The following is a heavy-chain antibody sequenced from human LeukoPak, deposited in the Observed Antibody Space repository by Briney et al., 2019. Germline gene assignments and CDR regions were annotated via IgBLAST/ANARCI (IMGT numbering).Heavy chain of an antibody. Sequence: GASVKVSCKTSGYTFTGYYMHWVRQAPGQGLEWMGWINPNSGGTNYAQKFQGRVTMTRDTPISTAYMELSRLTSDDTAVYYCARLSGNYYAGLDYWGQGTLVTVSS. CDR3: ARLSGNYYAGLDY. D-gene: IGHD1-26*01. V-gene: IGHV1-2*02. CDR2: INPNSGGT. CDR1: GYTFTGYY. J-gene: IGHJ4*02.